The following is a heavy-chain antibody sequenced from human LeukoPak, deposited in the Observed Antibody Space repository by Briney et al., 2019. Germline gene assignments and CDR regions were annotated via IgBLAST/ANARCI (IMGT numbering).Heavy chain of an antibody. CDR2: ISGSGGST. V-gene: IGHV3-23*01. J-gene: IGHJ4*02. CDR1: GFTSSSYA. Sequence: PGGSLRLSCAASGFTSSSYAMSWVRQAPGKGLEWVSAISGSGGSTYYADSVKGRFTISRDNSKNTLYLQMNSLRAEGTAVYYCAKDLEGRTPEVLDYWGQGTLVTVSS. CDR3: AKDLEGRTPEVLDY. D-gene: IGHD3-3*01.